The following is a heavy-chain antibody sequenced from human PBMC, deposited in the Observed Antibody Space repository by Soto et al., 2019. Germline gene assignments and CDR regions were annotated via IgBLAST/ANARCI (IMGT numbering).Heavy chain of an antibody. J-gene: IGHJ4*02. D-gene: IGHD6-19*01. CDR2: IKQDGSEK. V-gene: IGHV3-7*01. CDR1: GFTFSSYW. Sequence: PGGSLRLSCAASGFTFSSYWMSWVRQAPGKGLEWVANIKQDGSEKYYVDSVKGRFTISRDNAKNSLYLQMNSLRAEDTAVYYCASDSSGWFHRFDYWGQGTLVTVSS. CDR3: ASDSSGWFHRFDY.